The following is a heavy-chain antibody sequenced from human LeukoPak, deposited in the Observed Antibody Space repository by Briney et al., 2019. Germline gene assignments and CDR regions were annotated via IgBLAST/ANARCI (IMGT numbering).Heavy chain of an antibody. J-gene: IGHJ4*02. V-gene: IGHV4-34*01. CDR2: INHSGST. Sequence: KASETLSLTCAVYGGSFSGYYWSWIRQPPGKGLEWIGEINHSGSTNYNPSLKSRVTISVDTSKNQFSVKLSSVTAADTAVYYCARATSDIVVVYFDYWGQGTLVTVSS. CDR3: ARATSDIVVVYFDY. D-gene: IGHD3-22*01. CDR1: GGSFSGYY.